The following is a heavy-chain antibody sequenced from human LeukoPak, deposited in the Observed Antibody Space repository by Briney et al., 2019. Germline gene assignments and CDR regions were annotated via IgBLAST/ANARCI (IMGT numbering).Heavy chain of an antibody. CDR1: GYTFTSYD. V-gene: IGHV1-8*01. D-gene: IGHD3-10*01. CDR3: ARGAYYYGSGSYYRGPYYYMDV. Sequence: ASVKVSCRASGYTFTSYDINWVRQASGQGLEWMGWMNPNSDNTGYAQKFQGRVTMTRNTSISTAYMELSSLRSEDTAVYYCARGAYYYGSGSYYRGPYYYMDVWGKGTTVTVSS. CDR2: MNPNSDNT. J-gene: IGHJ6*03.